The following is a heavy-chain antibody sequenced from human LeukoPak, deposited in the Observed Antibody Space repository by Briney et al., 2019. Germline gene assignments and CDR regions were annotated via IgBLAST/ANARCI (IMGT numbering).Heavy chain of an antibody. J-gene: IGHJ5*02. Sequence: SETLSLTCAVSGGSISSSNWWSWVRQPPGKGLEWIGEIYHSGSTNYNPSLKSRVTISVDKSKNQFSLKLSSVTAADTAVYYCAPGRFSSSFNCFDPGGQGTLVTASS. CDR2: IYHSGST. V-gene: IGHV4-4*02. CDR3: APGRFSSSFNCFDP. D-gene: IGHD6-13*01. CDR1: GGSISSSNW.